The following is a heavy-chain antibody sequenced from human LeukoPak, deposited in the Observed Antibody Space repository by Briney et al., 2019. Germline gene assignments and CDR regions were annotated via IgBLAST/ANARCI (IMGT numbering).Heavy chain of an antibody. V-gene: IGHV3-30*02. D-gene: IGHD3-22*01. CDR1: GFTVSNNY. CDR2: IRYDGSNK. J-gene: IGHJ4*02. CDR3: AKVIYDSSNY. Sequence: WGSLRLSCVASGFTVSNNYMTWVRQAPGKGLEGVAFIRYDGSNKYYADSVKGRFTISRDNSKNTLYLQMNSLRAEDTAVYYCAKVIYDSSNYWGQGTLVTVSS.